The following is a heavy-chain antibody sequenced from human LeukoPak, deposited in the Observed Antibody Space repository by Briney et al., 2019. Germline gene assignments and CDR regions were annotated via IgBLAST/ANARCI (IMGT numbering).Heavy chain of an antibody. V-gene: IGHV1-3*02. CDR3: APRISGNWFDP. J-gene: IGHJ5*02. Sequence: ASVTVSCKASGYTFTSYAMHWVRRAPGQRLEWMGWSNAGNGNTKYSQEFQGRVTITRDTSASTAYMELSSLRSEDMAVYYCAPRISGNWFDPRGQGTLVTVSS. D-gene: IGHD2/OR15-2a*01. CDR2: SNAGNGNT. CDR1: GYTFTSYA.